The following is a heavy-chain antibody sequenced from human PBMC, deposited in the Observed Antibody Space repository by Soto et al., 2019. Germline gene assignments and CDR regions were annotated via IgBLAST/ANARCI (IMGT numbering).Heavy chain of an antibody. CDR2: IYYSGST. CDR1: GGSISRGGYY. Sequence: PSETLSLTCTVSGGSISRGGYYWSWIRQHPGKGLDWIGYIYYSGSTYYNPSLKSRVTISVDTSKNQFSLKLSSVTAADTAVYYCARDRGMTTGSNLDYWGQGTLVTVSS. CDR3: ARDRGMTTGSNLDY. J-gene: IGHJ4*02. D-gene: IGHD4-17*01. V-gene: IGHV4-31*03.